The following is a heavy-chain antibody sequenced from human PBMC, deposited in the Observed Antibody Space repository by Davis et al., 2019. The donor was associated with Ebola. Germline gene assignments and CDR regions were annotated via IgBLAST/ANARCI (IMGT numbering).Heavy chain of an antibody. V-gene: IGHV3-20*01. J-gene: IGHJ5*01. CDR1: GFTFHDFA. CDR3: ARVNAVTGYSRFDS. Sequence: GESLKISCAASGFTFHDFAMAWVRQAPGKGLEWVPGINWNGGSTGYADSVKGRFTISRDNARNLLYVQMNSLGAEDTALYHCARVNAVTGYSRFDSWGQGTLVTVSS. CDR2: INWNGGST. D-gene: IGHD3-9*01.